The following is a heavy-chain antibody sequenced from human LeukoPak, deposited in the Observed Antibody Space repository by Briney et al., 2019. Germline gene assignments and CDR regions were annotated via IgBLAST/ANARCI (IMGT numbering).Heavy chain of an antibody. Sequence: PGGSLTLSCAAYGFTFSSYSMNWVRQAPGKGLEWVSYISSSSSSTIYYADSVKGRFTISRDNAKNSLYLQMNSLRDEDTAVYYCARETGLRYFDWAFKRNWFDPWGQGTLVTVSS. CDR2: ISSSSSSTI. CDR3: ARETGLRYFDWAFKRNWFDP. CDR1: GFTFSSYS. V-gene: IGHV3-48*02. D-gene: IGHD3-9*01. J-gene: IGHJ5*02.